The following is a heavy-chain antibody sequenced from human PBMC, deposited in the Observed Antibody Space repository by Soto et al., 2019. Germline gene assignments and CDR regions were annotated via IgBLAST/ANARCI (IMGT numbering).Heavy chain of an antibody. D-gene: IGHD6-13*01. Sequence: QVQLVQSGAEVKKPGSSVKVSCKASGGTFSSYAISWVRQAPGQGLEWMGGIIPIFGTANYAQKFQGRVTITADKSTSTAYMERSSLRSEDTAVYYCASERYSSSWYEGNWFDRWGQGTLVTVSS. CDR2: IIPIFGTA. J-gene: IGHJ5*02. V-gene: IGHV1-69*06. CDR3: ASERYSSSWYEGNWFDR. CDR1: GGTFSSYA.